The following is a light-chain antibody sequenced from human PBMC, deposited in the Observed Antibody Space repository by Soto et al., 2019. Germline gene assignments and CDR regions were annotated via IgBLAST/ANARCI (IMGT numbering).Light chain of an antibody. V-gene: IGLV1-44*01. CDR3: AAWDDSLGAYV. CDR2: TNN. J-gene: IGLJ1*01. CDR1: NSNIGTST. Sequence: QSVLTQPPSASATPGQRVTISCSGSNSNIGTSTVNWYQQLPGTAPRLLIYTNNQRPSGVPQRSSGSKTGTSASLAIGGLQSEDGADYYCAAWDDSLGAYVFGTGTKVTVL.